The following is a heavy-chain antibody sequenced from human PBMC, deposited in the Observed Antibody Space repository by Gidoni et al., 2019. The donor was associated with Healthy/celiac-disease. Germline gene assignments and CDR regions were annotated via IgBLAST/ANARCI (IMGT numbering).Heavy chain of an antibody. V-gene: IGHV6-1*01. J-gene: IGHJ3*02. Sequence: QVQLPPSGPGLVKPSQPLPLPCAISGDSVSSNSAAWNWIRQSPSRGLGWLGRTYYRSKWYNDYAVSVKSRITINPDTSKNQFSLQLNSVTPEDTAVYYCARDLTGRDGYRGYAFDIWGQGTMVTVSS. CDR2: TYYRSKWYN. CDR1: GDSVSSNSAA. CDR3: ARDLTGRDGYRGYAFDI. D-gene: IGHD3-9*01.